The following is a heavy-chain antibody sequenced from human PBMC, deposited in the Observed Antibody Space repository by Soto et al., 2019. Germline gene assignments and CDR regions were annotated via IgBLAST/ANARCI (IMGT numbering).Heavy chain of an antibody. J-gene: IGHJ5*02. CDR1: GYGFTSYW. CDR3: ARLHYDFWSGSPNWFDP. V-gene: IGHV5-51*01. CDR2: IYPGDSDT. Sequence: GESLKISCKGSGYGFTSYWIGWVRQMPVKGLEWMGIIYPGDSDTRYSPSFQGQVTISADKSISTAYLQWSSLKASDTAMYYCARLHYDFWSGSPNWFDPWGQGTLVTVSS. D-gene: IGHD3-3*01.